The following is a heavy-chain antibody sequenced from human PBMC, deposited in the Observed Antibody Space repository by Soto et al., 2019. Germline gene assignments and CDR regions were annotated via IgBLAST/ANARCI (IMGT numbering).Heavy chain of an antibody. Sequence: QVQLVQSGAEVKKPGSSVKVSCKASGGTFSSYAISWVRQAPGQGLEWMGGIIPIFGTANYAQKFQGRATITADESTSTAYVELSSLRSEDTAVYYCARDIYCSGGSCRGWFDPWGQGTLVTVSS. CDR1: GGTFSSYA. J-gene: IGHJ5*02. CDR3: ARDIYCSGGSCRGWFDP. CDR2: IIPIFGTA. V-gene: IGHV1-69*01. D-gene: IGHD2-15*01.